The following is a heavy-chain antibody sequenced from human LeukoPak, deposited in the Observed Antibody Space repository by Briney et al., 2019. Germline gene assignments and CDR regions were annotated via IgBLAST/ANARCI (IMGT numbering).Heavy chain of an antibody. CDR2: IYTSGST. CDR3: ARDYFGSPSALDY. V-gene: IGHV4-4*07. Sequence: NPSETLSLTCTVSGGPISSYYWSWIRQPAGKGLEWIGRIYTSGSTNYNPSLKGRVTMSVDTSKNQFSLKLSSVTATDTAVYYCARDYFGSPSALDYWGQGTLVTVSS. CDR1: GGPISSYY. D-gene: IGHD1-26*01. J-gene: IGHJ4*02.